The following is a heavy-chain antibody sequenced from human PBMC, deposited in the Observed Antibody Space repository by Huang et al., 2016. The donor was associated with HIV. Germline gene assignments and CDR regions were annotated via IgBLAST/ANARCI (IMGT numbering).Heavy chain of an antibody. Sequence: QVQLEQWGAGLLKASETLSLTCAVYGGSFSGYYWKWLRQAPGKGLEWVGEITHSGNTNYNPSLKSRVNMSVDTSKSQFSLYLTALSAADTGTYFCARRYNSRRDYWGRGTLVTVHS. CDR1: GGSFSGYY. V-gene: IGHV4-34*02. CDR3: ARRYNSRRDY. J-gene: IGHJ4*02. CDR2: ITHSGNT. D-gene: IGHD3-22*01.